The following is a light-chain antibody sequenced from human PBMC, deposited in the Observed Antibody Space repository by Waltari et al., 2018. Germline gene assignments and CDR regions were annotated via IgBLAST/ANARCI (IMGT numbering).Light chain of an antibody. V-gene: IGKV3-15*01. CDR1: QSISSN. CDR3: QQYNNWPPWT. CDR2: GAS. J-gene: IGKJ1*01. Sequence: EIVMTQSPATLSVSPGDRATLSCGASQSISSNLDWYQQQPGQAPRLLIYGASTRATGIPARFSGSGSGKEFTLTISSLQSEDFAVYYCQQYNNWPPWTFGQGTKVEIK.